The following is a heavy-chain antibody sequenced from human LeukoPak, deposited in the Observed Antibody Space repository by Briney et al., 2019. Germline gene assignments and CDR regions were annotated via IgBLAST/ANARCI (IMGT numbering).Heavy chain of an antibody. CDR2: IYWGGDR. CDR3: ARTFYDFYSNEHDAFDF. Sequence: SGPTLVNPTQTLTLTCTFSGFSLSSNGVGVGWIRQPPGQALEWLSLIYWGGDRRYNPSLKSRITITKATSKNLVVLTMTNLDPADTATYYCARTFYDFYSNEHDAFDFWGRGTMVTVSS. V-gene: IGHV2-5*02. D-gene: IGHD3-3*01. J-gene: IGHJ3*01. CDR1: GFSLSSNGVG.